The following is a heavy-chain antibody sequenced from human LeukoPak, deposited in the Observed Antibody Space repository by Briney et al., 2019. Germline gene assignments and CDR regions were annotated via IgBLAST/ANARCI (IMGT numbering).Heavy chain of an antibody. Sequence: ASVKVSCKASEYTFTAYYIHWVRQAPGQGLEWMGWINANSGGTDYAQKFQGRVTMTRDTSLTTAYMELGRLKSDDTAVYYCARDCGYDSQRMNYFDYWGQGTLVTVSS. V-gene: IGHV1-2*02. D-gene: IGHD5-12*01. J-gene: IGHJ4*02. CDR2: INANSGGT. CDR1: EYTFTAYY. CDR3: ARDCGYDSQRMNYFDY.